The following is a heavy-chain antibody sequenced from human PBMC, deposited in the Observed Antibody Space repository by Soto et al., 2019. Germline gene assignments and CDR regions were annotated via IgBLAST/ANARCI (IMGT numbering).Heavy chain of an antibody. CDR2: ISTSGGST. CDR3: AKRSSTWYESD. J-gene: IGHJ4*02. V-gene: IGHV3-23*01. D-gene: IGHD6-13*01. CDR1: GFTFSSSA. Sequence: GGSLRLSCAASGFTFSSSAMTWVRQAPEKGLEWVSTISTSGGSTYYADSVKGRFTVSRDNSKNTLYLDMTSLRAADTAVYFCAKRSSTWYESDWGQGTLVTVSS.